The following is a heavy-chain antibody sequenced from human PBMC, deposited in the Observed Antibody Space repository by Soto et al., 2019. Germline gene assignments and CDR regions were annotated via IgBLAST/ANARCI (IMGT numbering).Heavy chain of an antibody. V-gene: IGHV3-23*01. J-gene: IGHJ6*02. CDR3: AKGITMIVVVDDYYYYGMDV. CDR2: ISGSGGST. CDR1: GFTFSSYA. Sequence: GGSLRLSCAASGFTFSSYAMSWVRQAPGKGLEWVSAISGSGGSTYYADSVKGRFTISRDNSKNTLYLQMNSLRAEDTAVYYCAKGITMIVVVDDYYYYGMDVWGQGTTVTVSS. D-gene: IGHD3-22*01.